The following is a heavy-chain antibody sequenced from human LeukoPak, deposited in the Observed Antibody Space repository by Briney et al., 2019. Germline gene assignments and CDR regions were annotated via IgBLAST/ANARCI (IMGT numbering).Heavy chain of an antibody. CDR3: ARDWDYDILTGYYKYNWFDP. V-gene: IGHV3-21*01. CDR2: ISSSSSYI. CDR1: GFTFSSYS. Sequence: GGSLRLSCAASGFTFSSYSMNWVRQAPGKGLEWVSSISSSSSYIYYADSVKGRFTISRDNAKNSLYLQMNSLRAEDTAVYYCARDWDYDILTGYYKYNWFDPWSQGTLVTVSS. D-gene: IGHD3-9*01. J-gene: IGHJ5*02.